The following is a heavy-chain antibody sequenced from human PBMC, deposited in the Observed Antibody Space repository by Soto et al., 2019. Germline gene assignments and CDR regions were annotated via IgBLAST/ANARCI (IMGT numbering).Heavy chain of an antibody. CDR1: GGSISSNTYY. CDR2: SHYGGNT. D-gene: IGHD5-18*01. J-gene: IGHJ2*01. Sequence: QLQLQESGPGLLKPSETLSLTCTVSGGSISSNTYYWGWIRQPPGKGLEWIGSSHYGGNTYYNPSLNSRVPISVDISKNQFSLKLSAVTAADTAMYYCARHDPGDRAYNYGTGWYFDLWGRGTLVTVSS. V-gene: IGHV4-39*01. CDR3: ARHDPGDRAYNYGTGWYFDL.